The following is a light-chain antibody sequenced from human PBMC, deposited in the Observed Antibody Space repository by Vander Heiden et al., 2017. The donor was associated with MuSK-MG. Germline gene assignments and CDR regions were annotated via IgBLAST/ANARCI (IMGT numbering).Light chain of an antibody. J-gene: IGLJ1*01. CDR1: NSDIDVYKY. V-gene: IGLV2-14*01. CDR2: DVT. CDR3: SAYASSSTD. Sequence: SALTQPASVSGSPGQSITISCTGTNSDIDVYKYVSWYQQHPGKAPKLIIYDVTYRAAGVSSRFSGSKSGNTAALTISGLQAEDEAHYDCSAYASSSTDFGTGTKVTGL.